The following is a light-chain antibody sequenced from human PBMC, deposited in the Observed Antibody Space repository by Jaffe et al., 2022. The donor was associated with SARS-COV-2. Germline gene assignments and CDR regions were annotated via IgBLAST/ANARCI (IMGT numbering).Light chain of an antibody. CDR1: QDIDSS. V-gene: IGKV1-16*02. J-gene: IGKJ4*01. CDR3: HQYHTFPLT. CDR2: GAF. Sequence: DIQMTQSPSSLSASVGDRVTITCRASQDIDSSLVWFQKKPGKAPKSLIYGAFSLESGVPSKFSGSGSGTDFTLTISNLQPEDFATYYCHQYHTFPLTFGAGTKVEIK.